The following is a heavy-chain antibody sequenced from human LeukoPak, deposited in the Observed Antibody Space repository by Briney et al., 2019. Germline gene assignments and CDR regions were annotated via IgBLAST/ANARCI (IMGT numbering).Heavy chain of an antibody. V-gene: IGHV4-59*01. Sequence: PSETLSLTCAVSGGSISNYYCSWIRQPPGKGLEWLGYIHYSGYTNYSPSLKSRVTISVDTSKNQFSLNLSSVTAADTAVYYCARHWGSDRYFDLWGRGTLVTVSS. CDR3: ARHWGSDRYFDL. J-gene: IGHJ2*01. CDR2: IHYSGYT. D-gene: IGHD7-27*01. CDR1: GGSISNYY.